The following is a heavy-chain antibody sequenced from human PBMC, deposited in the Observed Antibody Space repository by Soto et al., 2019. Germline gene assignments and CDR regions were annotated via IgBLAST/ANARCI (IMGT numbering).Heavy chain of an antibody. J-gene: IGHJ6*02. CDR3: ARDMPDGVDV. CDR2: FYDGDAE. Sequence: DVQLVESGGGLVQPGGSLRLFCVVSGFSVSYIYMSWARQAPGKGLEGVSVFYDGDAEYYADSVKGRFTISRDKSKNTLYLQMNSLRPEDTAVYYCARDMPDGVDVWGQGTTVTVSS. V-gene: IGHV3-66*01. D-gene: IGHD2-2*01. CDR1: GFSVSYIY.